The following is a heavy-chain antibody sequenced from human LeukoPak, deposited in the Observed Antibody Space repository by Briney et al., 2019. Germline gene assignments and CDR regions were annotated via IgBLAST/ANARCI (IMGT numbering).Heavy chain of an antibody. Sequence: ASVKVSCKASGYTFSSNDINWVRQATGQGLEWMGRMNPENGNTGYAEKFQGRVTLTRDTSINTAYMELSSLGSEDTAVYYCARRYAGGWTDHWGQGTLVTASS. V-gene: IGHV1-8*01. CDR1: GYTFSSND. CDR3: ARRYAGGWTDH. J-gene: IGHJ4*02. D-gene: IGHD6-19*01. CDR2: MNPENGNT.